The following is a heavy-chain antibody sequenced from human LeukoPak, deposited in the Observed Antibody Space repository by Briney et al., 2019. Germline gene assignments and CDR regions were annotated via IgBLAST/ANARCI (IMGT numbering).Heavy chain of an antibody. CDR3: ASRGTVTTDYYFDY. CDR2: IYYSGST. V-gene: IGHV4-59*12. Sequence: SETLSLTCTVSGGSISSYYWSWIRQPPGKGLEWIGYIYYSGSTNYNPSLKSRVTISVDTSKNQFSLKLSSVTAADTAVYYCASRGTVTTDYYFDYWGQGTLVTVSS. CDR1: GGSISSYY. J-gene: IGHJ4*02. D-gene: IGHD4-17*01.